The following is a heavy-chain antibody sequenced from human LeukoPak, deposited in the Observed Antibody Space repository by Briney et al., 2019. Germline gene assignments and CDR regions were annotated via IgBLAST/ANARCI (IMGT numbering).Heavy chain of an antibody. D-gene: IGHD3-10*01. V-gene: IGHV4-34*01. J-gene: IGHJ5*02. CDR3: ARGGEAGRWFDP. CDR1: GGSFSGYY. CDR2: INHSGST. Sequence: SETLSLTCAVYGGSFSGYYWSWIRQPPGKGLEWIGEINHSGSTNYNPSLKSRVTISVDTSKNQFSLKLSSVTAADTAVYYCARGGEAGRWFDPWGQGTLVTVSS.